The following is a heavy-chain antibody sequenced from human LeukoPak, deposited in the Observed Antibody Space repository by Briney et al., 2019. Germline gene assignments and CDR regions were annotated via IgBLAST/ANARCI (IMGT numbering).Heavy chain of an antibody. Sequence: SETLSFTCTVSGGSISSYYWSWIRQPPGKGLEWIGYIYYSGSTNYNPSLKSRVTISVDTSKNQFSLKLSSVTAADTAVYYCARGGHVVGYWGQGTLVTVSS. CDR2: IYYSGST. V-gene: IGHV4-59*01. J-gene: IGHJ4*02. CDR3: ARGGHVVGY. D-gene: IGHD2-21*01. CDR1: GGSISSYY.